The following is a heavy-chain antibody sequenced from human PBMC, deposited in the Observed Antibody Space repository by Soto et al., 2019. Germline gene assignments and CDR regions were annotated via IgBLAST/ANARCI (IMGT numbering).Heavy chain of an antibody. CDR3: ARGIATGQLDP. CDR1: GYTFTRYS. Sequence: RASVKVSRKASGYTFTRYSINWVRQAPGQRLEWMGWINPDNGNTKSSQKFQDRVIITRDTSASTAYMDLSSLRSEDTAVYYCARGIATGQLDPWGQGTLVTVSS. J-gene: IGHJ5*02. CDR2: INPDNGNT. V-gene: IGHV1-3*01. D-gene: IGHD2-15*01.